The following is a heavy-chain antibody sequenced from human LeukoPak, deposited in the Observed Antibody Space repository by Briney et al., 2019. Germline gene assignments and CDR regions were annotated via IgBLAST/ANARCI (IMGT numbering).Heavy chain of an antibody. D-gene: IGHD1-14*01. V-gene: IGHV4-59*01. CDR2: IYYSGST. CDR3: AKDVRTKRPPPEVFDY. Sequence: SETLSLTCTVSDDSITLYYWSWIRQPPGKGLEWIGYIYYSGSTNYNPSLKSRVTISVDTSKNQFSLKLSSVTAADTAVYYCAKDVRTKRPPPEVFDYGGQGTLVTVSS. J-gene: IGHJ4*02. CDR1: DDSITLYY.